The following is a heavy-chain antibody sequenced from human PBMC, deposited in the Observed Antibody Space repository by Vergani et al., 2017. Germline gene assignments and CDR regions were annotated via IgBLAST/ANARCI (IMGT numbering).Heavy chain of an antibody. Sequence: QVQLVESGGGLVKPGGSLRLSCAASGFTFSDYYMSWIRQAPGKGLEWVSYISSSGSTIYYADSVKGRFTISRDNAKNSLYLQVRSLRLEDKGVYHCVGDRGLCAGGRCYTEAWDYWGQGTPVTVSS. CDR3: VGDRGLCAGGRCYTEAWDY. J-gene: IGHJ4*02. V-gene: IGHV3-11*04. CDR2: ISSSGSTI. D-gene: IGHD2-2*02. CDR1: GFTFSDYY.